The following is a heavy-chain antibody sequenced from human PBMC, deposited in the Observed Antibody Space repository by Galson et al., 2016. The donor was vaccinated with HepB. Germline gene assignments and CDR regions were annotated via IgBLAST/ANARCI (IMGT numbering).Heavy chain of an antibody. Sequence: SLRLSCAASGFTFDDYTMHWVRQAPGKGLEWVSLITWDGLSQAYADSVKGRFTISRDNRKNSLYLEMNGLRTEDTALYYCGKDWGSLWESSGKGMDVWGQGTTVAVSS. CDR2: ITWDGLSQ. V-gene: IGHV3-43*01. CDR3: GKDWGSLWESSGKGMDV. J-gene: IGHJ6*02. CDR1: GFTFDDYT. D-gene: IGHD3-10*01.